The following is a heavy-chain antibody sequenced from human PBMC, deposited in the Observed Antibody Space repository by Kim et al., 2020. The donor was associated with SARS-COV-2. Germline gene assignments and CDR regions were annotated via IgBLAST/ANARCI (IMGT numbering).Heavy chain of an antibody. J-gene: IGHJ4*02. CDR3: TRMAVTRMYYFDY. Sequence: YAASVKGRFTISRDDSKSIAYLQMNSLKTEDTAVYFCTRMAVTRMYYFDYWGQGTLVTVSS. D-gene: IGHD4-17*01. V-gene: IGHV3-49*02.